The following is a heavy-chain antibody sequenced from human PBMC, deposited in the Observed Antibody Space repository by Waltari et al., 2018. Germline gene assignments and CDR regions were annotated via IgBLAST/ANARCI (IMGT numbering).Heavy chain of an antibody. Sequence: QVQLVQSGAEVKKPGSSVKVSCKASGGTFSSYAISWVRQAPGQGLEWMGGIIPILGIANYALMFQGRVTITADKSTSTAYMELSSLRSEDTAVYYCASPYCSGGSCYREAGWFDPWGQGTLVTVSS. CDR3: ASPYCSGGSCYREAGWFDP. V-gene: IGHV1-69*10. CDR2: IIPILGIA. CDR1: GGTFSSYA. J-gene: IGHJ5*02. D-gene: IGHD2-15*01.